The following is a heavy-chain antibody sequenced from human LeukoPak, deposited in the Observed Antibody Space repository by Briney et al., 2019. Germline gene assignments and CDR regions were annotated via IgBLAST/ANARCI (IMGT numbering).Heavy chain of an antibody. Sequence: ASVKVSCKASGYTFTGYYMHWVRQAPGQGLELMGWINPNSGVTNYAQKFQGRVTMTRDTSISTVYMELSRLRSDDTAVYYCARQGALVKGIDYWGQGTLVTVSS. CDR2: INPNSGVT. CDR3: ARQGALVKGIDY. D-gene: IGHD6-13*01. J-gene: IGHJ4*02. V-gene: IGHV1-2*02. CDR1: GYTFTGYY.